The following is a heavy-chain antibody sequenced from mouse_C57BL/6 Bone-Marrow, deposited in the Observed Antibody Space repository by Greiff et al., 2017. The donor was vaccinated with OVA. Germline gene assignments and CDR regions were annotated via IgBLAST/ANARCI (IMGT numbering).Heavy chain of an antibody. D-gene: IGHD2-4*01. J-gene: IGHJ3*01. CDR2: IYPGSGST. CDR1: GYTFTSYW. CDR3: ARRGYDDEAWFAY. V-gene: IGHV1-55*01. Sequence: QVQLQQSGAELVKPGASVKMSCKASGYTFTSYWITWVKQRPGQGLEWIGDIYPGSGSTNYNKKFKSKATLTVDTSSSTAYMQLSSLTSEDSAVYYCARRGYDDEAWFAYWGQGTLVTVSA.